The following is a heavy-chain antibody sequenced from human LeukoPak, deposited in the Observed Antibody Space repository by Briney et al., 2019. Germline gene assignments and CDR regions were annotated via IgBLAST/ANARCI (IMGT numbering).Heavy chain of an antibody. V-gene: IGHV3-7*01. CDR1: GFTFSSYW. Sequence: GGSLRLSCAASGFTFSSYWMSWVRQAPGKGLEWVANIKQDGSEKYYVDSVKGRFTISRDNAKNSLYLQMNSPRAEDTAVYYCARDRIVVPAAIRRYYFDYWGQGTLVTVSS. J-gene: IGHJ4*02. D-gene: IGHD2-2*02. CDR3: ARDRIVVPAAIRRYYFDY. CDR2: IKQDGSEK.